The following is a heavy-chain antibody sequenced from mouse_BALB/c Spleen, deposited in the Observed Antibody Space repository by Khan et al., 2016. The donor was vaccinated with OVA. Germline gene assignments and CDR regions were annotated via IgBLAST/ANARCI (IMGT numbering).Heavy chain of an antibody. CDR2: ISYSGST. J-gene: IGHJ2*01. Sequence: EVQLQESGPGLVKPSQSLSLTCNVTGYSITSGDGWNWNRQFAGNKLEWVGYISYSGSTNYNPSLKSRITITVDTSKNKVFLQLNSVTTEDTATYYSARTARIKYWGQGTTLTVSS. CDR1: GYSITSGDG. D-gene: IGHD1-2*01. V-gene: IGHV3-2*02. CDR3: ARTARIKY.